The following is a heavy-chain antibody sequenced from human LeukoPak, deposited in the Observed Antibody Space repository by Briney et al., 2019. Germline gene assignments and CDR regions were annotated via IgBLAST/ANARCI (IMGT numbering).Heavy chain of an antibody. CDR2: IRSKANNYAT. CDR3: TSNYCSGGSCYLY. J-gene: IGHJ4*02. Sequence: HSGGSLRLSCAASGFTFSGSVMHWVRQASGKGLEWVGRIRSKANNYATAYIASVKGRFTISRDDSKNTAFLQMNSLKTEDTAVYYCTSNYCSGGSCYLYWGQGTLVTVSS. D-gene: IGHD2-15*01. V-gene: IGHV3-73*01. CDR1: GFTFSGSV.